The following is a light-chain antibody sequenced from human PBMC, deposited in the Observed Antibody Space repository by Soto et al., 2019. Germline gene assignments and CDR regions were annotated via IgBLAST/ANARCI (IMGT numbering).Light chain of an antibody. Sequence: QSVLTQPASVSLSPGQSITVSCTGTSSDVGGYNSVSLYQQHPGKPPKLIIYEVSNRPSGVSDRFSGSKSGNTASLTISGLQAEDEADYYCSSYTSTSSYVFATGTKVTVL. CDR2: EVS. CDR1: SSDVGGYNS. J-gene: IGLJ1*01. CDR3: SSYTSTSSYV. V-gene: IGLV2-14*03.